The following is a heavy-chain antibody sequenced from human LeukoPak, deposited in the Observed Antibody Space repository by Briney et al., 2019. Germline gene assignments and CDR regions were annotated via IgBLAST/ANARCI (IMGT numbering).Heavy chain of an antibody. CDR2: FDPEDGET. V-gene: IGHV1-24*01. CDR3: ATPSFFGVAISAFHF. Sequence: ASVKVSCKLSGYTLTELPIHWVRQAPGKGLQWMGGFDPEDGETIYAQKFQGRVIMTEGTSTDTAYMELSSLTDEDTAVYYCATPSFFGVAISAFHFWGQGTRVTVSS. D-gene: IGHD3-3*01. J-gene: IGHJ3*01. CDR1: GYTLTELP.